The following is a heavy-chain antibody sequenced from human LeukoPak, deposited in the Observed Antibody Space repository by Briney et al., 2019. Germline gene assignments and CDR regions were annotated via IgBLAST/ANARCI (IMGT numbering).Heavy chain of an antibody. CDR3: ARGANFDY. Sequence: GGSLRLSCAASGFTFSSYAMHWVRQAPGKGLEWVAVISYDGSNKYYADSVKGRFTISRDNSKNTLYLQMNSLRAEDTAVHYCARGANFDYWGQGTLVTVSS. J-gene: IGHJ4*02. D-gene: IGHD4/OR15-4a*01. CDR1: GFTFSSYA. V-gene: IGHV3-30*04. CDR2: ISYDGSNK.